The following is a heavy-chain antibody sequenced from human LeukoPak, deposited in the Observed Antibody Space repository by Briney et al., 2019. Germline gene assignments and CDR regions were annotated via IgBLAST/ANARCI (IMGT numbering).Heavy chain of an antibody. D-gene: IGHD4-17*01. CDR1: GFTFSSYA. CDR2: ISDNGGST. CDR3: ARDNSLASDMTTEVFDI. V-gene: IGHV3-64*01. J-gene: IGHJ3*02. Sequence: GGSLRLSCAASGFTFSSYAMHWVRQAPGKGLEYVSTISDNGGSTFYANSVKGRFTISRDNAKNSLYLQMNSLRAEDTAVYYCARDNSLASDMTTEVFDIWGQGTMVTVSS.